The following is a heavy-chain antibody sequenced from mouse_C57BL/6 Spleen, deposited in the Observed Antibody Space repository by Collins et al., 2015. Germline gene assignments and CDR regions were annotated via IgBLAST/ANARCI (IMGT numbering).Heavy chain of an antibody. J-gene: IGHJ3*01. CDR1: GYTFTTYG. V-gene: IGHV9-3*01. D-gene: IGHD2-4*01. Sequence: QIQLVQSGPELKKPGETVKISCKASGYTFTTYGMSWVKQAPGKGLKWMGWINTYSGVPTYADDFKGRFAFSLETSASTAYLQINNLKNEDTATYFCAKGDYDDEGVCFAYWGQGTLVTVSA. CDR3: AKGDYDDEGVCFAY. CDR2: INTYSGVP.